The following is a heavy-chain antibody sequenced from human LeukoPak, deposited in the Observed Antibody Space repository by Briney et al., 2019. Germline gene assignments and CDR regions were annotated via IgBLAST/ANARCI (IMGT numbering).Heavy chain of an antibody. Sequence: SETLSLTCAVYGGSFSGYYWSWIRQPPGKGLEWIGEINHSGSTNYNPSLKSRVTISVDTSKNQFSLKLSSVIAADTAVYYCARGKVVVAASFWFDPWGQGTLVTVSS. CDR3: ARGKVVVAASFWFDP. D-gene: IGHD2-15*01. CDR2: INHSGST. V-gene: IGHV4-34*01. CDR1: GGSFSGYY. J-gene: IGHJ5*02.